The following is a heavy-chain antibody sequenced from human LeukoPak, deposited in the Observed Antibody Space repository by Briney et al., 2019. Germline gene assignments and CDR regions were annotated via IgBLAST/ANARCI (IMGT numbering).Heavy chain of an antibody. Sequence: TTGESLQISCKGSGSSFTNYWIGWVRQMPGKGLEWMGIINPGDSDTGYSPSFQGQVTISADKSISTAYLQWSSLKASDTAIYYCARAWNFDYWGQGTLVTVSS. CDR1: GSSFTNYW. CDR3: ARAWNFDY. V-gene: IGHV5-51*01. D-gene: IGHD1-1*01. CDR2: INPGDSDT. J-gene: IGHJ4*02.